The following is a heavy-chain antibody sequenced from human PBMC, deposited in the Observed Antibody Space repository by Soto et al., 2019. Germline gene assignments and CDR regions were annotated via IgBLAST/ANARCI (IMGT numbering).Heavy chain of an antibody. CDR2: IGPSSSYT. Sequence: GGSLRLSCAASGFTFSDYYMSWIRQAPGKGLEWVSYIGPSSSYTNYADSVKGRFTISRDNTKNSLYLQMNSLRAEDTAVYYCARVVRLMLYSDYWGQGTLVTVSS. CDR1: GFTFSDYY. V-gene: IGHV3-11*06. D-gene: IGHD2-8*01. CDR3: ARVVRLMLYSDY. J-gene: IGHJ4*02.